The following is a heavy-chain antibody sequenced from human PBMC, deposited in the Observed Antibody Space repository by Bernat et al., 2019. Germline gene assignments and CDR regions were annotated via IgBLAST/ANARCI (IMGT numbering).Heavy chain of an antibody. Sequence: QVQLVESGGGVVQPGRSLRLSCAASGFTFSSYGMHWVRQAPGKGLEWVAVISYDGSNKYYADSVKGRFTISRDNSKNTLYLQMNSLRAEDTAVYYCAKDADSSSMDVWGQGTTVTV. D-gene: IGHD1-26*01. J-gene: IGHJ6*02. CDR3: AKDADSSSMDV. V-gene: IGHV3-30*18. CDR2: ISYDGSNK. CDR1: GFTFSSYG.